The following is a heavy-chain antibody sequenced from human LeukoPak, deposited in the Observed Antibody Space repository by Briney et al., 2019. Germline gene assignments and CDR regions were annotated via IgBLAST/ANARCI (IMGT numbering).Heavy chain of an antibody. Sequence: GGSLRLSCAASGFTVSSNYMSWVRQAPGKGLEWVSVIYSGGSTYYADSVKGRFTISSDNSKNTLFLQMNSLRAEDTAVYYCARDATFLGYCSSTSCSQIDAFDIWGQGTMVTVSS. CDR2: IYSGGST. CDR3: ARDATFLGYCSSTSCSQIDAFDI. D-gene: IGHD2-2*01. V-gene: IGHV3-66*02. J-gene: IGHJ3*02. CDR1: GFTVSSNY.